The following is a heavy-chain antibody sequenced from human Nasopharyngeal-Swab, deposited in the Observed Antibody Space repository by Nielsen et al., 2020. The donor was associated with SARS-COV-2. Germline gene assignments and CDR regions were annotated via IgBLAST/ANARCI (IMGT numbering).Heavy chain of an antibody. Sequence: GESLKISCAASGFTFSTYAMNWVRQAPGKGLEWVAVISYDGPNKYYADSVKGRFTVSRDNSKNTLYLQMNSLGAEDTAVYYCARPRRELRVYYGMDVWGQGTTVTVSS. J-gene: IGHJ6*02. CDR2: ISYDGPNK. D-gene: IGHD1-7*01. CDR3: ARPRRELRVYYGMDV. V-gene: IGHV3-30-3*01. CDR1: GFTFSTYA.